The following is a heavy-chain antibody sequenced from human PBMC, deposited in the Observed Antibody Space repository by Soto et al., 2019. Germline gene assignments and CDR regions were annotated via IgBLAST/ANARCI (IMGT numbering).Heavy chain of an antibody. Sequence: GASVKVSCKASGYTFTGYYMHWVRQAPGQGLEWMGWINPNSGGTNYAQKFQGRVTMTRDTSISTAYMELSRLRSDDTAVYYCARAKYDFWSGYYPDYYYGMEVWGQGPRSPSP. D-gene: IGHD3-3*01. CDR2: INPNSGGT. V-gene: IGHV1-2*02. J-gene: IGHJ6*02. CDR1: GYTFTGYY. CDR3: ARAKYDFWSGYYPDYYYGMEV.